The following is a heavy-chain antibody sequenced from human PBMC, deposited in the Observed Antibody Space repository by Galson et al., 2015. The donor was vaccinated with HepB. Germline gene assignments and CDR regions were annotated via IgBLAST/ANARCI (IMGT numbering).Heavy chain of an antibody. V-gene: IGHV3-7*01. CDR3: VRDGSYCSSTNCYFDY. CDR2: IKQDGSEK. Sequence: SLRLSCAASGFTFSSYWMSWVRQAPGKGLEWVANIKQDGSEKYYVDSVKGRFTISRDNAKNSLYLQMNSLRAEDMAVYFCVRDGSYCSSTNCYFDYWGQGTLVTVSS. CDR1: GFTFSSYW. D-gene: IGHD2-2*01. J-gene: IGHJ4*02.